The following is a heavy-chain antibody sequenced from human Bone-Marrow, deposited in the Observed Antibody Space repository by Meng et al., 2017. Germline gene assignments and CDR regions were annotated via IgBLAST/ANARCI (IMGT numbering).Heavy chain of an antibody. CDR3: ARARSSSWSFDY. CDR2: INHSGGT. CDR1: GGSFSGYY. D-gene: IGHD6-13*01. V-gene: IGHV4-34*01. J-gene: IGHJ4*02. Sequence: QVQLQQWGAGLLKPSETLSLTCAGYGGSFSGYYWSWIRQPPGKGLEWIGEINHSGGTNYNPSLKSRVTISVDTSKNQFSLRLSSVTAADTAVYYCARARSSSWSFDYWGQGTLVTVSS.